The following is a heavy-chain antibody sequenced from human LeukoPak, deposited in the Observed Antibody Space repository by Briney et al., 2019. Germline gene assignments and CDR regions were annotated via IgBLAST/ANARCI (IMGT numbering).Heavy chain of an antibody. CDR3: ARVPYYYDSSGYYP. CDR2: IYYSGST. Sequence: SETLSLTCTVSRGSISSYYWSWIRQPPGKGLEWIGYIYYSGSTNYNPSLKSRVTISVDTSKNQFSLKLSSVTAADTAVYYCARVPYYYDSSGYYPWGQGTLVTVSS. D-gene: IGHD3-22*01. V-gene: IGHV4-59*01. J-gene: IGHJ5*02. CDR1: RGSISSYY.